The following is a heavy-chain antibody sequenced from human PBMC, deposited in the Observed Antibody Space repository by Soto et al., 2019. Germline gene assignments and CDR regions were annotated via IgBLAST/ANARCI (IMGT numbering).Heavy chain of an antibody. Sequence: SETLSLTCTVSGGSVSSGSYYWSWIRQPPGKGLEWIGYIYYSGSTNYNPSLKSRVTISVDTSKNQFSLKLSSVTAADTAVYYCARAWGYCSSTSCYEWKFDYWGQGTLVTVSS. CDR2: IYYSGST. CDR3: ARAWGYCSSTSCYEWKFDY. J-gene: IGHJ4*02. CDR1: GGSVSSGSYY. V-gene: IGHV4-61*01. D-gene: IGHD2-2*01.